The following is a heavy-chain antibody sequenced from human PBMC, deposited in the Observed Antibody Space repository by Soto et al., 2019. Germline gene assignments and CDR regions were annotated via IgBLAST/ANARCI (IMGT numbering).Heavy chain of an antibody. CDR3: TRRAFGSSRSFDI. Sequence: GGSLRLSCAASGFAFSSHPMSWVRQAPERGLEWVSGISDSGGLTYNADSVKGRFTISRDNSKNTLYLQMNSLRAEDTALSSWTRRAFGSSRSFDIWGQGTMVTVSS. V-gene: IGHV3-23*01. D-gene: IGHD6-6*01. CDR1: GFAFSSHP. CDR2: ISDSGGLT. J-gene: IGHJ3*02.